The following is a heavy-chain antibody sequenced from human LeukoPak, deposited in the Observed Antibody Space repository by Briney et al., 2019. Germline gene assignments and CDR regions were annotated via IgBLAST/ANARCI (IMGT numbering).Heavy chain of an antibody. D-gene: IGHD3-22*01. V-gene: IGHV3-15*01. Sequence: GGSLRLSCAASGFTFSNAWMSWVRQAPGKGLKWVGRIKSKTDGGTTDYAAPVRGRFTISRDDSKNTLYLQMNSLKTEDTAVYYCTTLSPVYYDSSGDYYMDVWGKGTTVTISS. CDR1: GFTFSNAW. J-gene: IGHJ6*03. CDR2: IKSKTDGGTT. CDR3: TTLSPVYYDSSGDYYMDV.